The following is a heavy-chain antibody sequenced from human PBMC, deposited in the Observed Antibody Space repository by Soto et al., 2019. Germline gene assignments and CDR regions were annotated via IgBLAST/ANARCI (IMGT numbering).Heavy chain of an antibody. Sequence: GGSLRLSCAASGFTFSSYDMHWVRQATGKGLEWVSAIGTAGDTYYPGSVKGRFTISRENAKNSLYLQMNSLRAEDTAVYYCARWGCSSTSCHATNGFDPWGQGTLVTVSS. D-gene: IGHD2-2*01. CDR3: ARWGCSSTSCHATNGFDP. V-gene: IGHV3-13*01. CDR2: IGTAGDT. CDR1: GFTFSSYD. J-gene: IGHJ5*02.